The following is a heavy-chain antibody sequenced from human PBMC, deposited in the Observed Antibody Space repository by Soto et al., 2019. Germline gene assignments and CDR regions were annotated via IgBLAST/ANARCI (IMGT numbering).Heavy chain of an antibody. Sequence: SETLSLTCSVSGGSISSGGYYWNWIRQHPGKGLEWIGYIYYSGSTYYNPSLKSRVTISVDTSKNQFSLKLSSVTAADTAVYYCARSTSTVTNLDYWGQGTLVTVSS. CDR1: GGSISSGGYY. CDR2: IYYSGST. CDR3: ARSTSTVTNLDY. V-gene: IGHV4-31*03. D-gene: IGHD4-17*01. J-gene: IGHJ4*02.